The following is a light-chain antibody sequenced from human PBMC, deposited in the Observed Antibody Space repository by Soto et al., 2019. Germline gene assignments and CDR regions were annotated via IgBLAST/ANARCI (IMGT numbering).Light chain of an antibody. J-gene: IGKJ1*01. CDR3: QYLDDYSWT. Sequence: DIQMTQSPSTLSASVGDRVTITCRASQSITDWLAWYQQKPGKAPKFLIYKASNLEGGVPSRFSGSGSGTEFTLTISSLQTDDFATYSCQYLDDYSWTFGQGTKVEIK. CDR2: KAS. V-gene: IGKV1-5*03. CDR1: QSITDW.